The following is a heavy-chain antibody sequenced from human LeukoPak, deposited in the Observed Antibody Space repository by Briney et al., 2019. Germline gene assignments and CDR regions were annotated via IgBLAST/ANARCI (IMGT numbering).Heavy chain of an antibody. Sequence: SETLSLTCTVSGGSISTSNYYWGWIRQPPGKGLEWIGNIFYSGSTYYNPSLKSRVTISVDTSKNQFSLKLSSVTAADTAVYYCARAYLSIWGNFDYWGQGTLVTVSS. CDR3: ARAYLSIWGNFDY. J-gene: IGHJ4*02. CDR2: IFYSGST. D-gene: IGHD3-9*01. V-gene: IGHV4-39*07. CDR1: GGSISTSNYY.